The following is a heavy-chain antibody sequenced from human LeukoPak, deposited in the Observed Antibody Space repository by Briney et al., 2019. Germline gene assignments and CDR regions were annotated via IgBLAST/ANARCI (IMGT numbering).Heavy chain of an antibody. CDR2: ISGGGSKT. CDR3: AKQVGYYYDSWSSILDY. V-gene: IGHV3-23*01. D-gene: IGHD3-10*01. J-gene: IGHJ4*02. CDR1: GFTFSKYA. Sequence: GGSLRLSCAASGFTFSKYAMSWVRQAPGRGLEWVSAISGGGSKTHYADSVKGRFTISRDNSKNTLYLEMNSLRAEDTAVHYCAKQVGYYYDSWSSILDYWGQGTLVTVSS.